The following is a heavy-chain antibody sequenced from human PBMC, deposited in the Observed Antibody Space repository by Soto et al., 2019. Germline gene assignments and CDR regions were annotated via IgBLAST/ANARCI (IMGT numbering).Heavy chain of an antibody. D-gene: IGHD3-3*01. J-gene: IGHJ6*03. CDR2: IYHSGST. CDR1: SGSISSSNW. CDR3: AILYDFWSGPLTSYYYYMDV. V-gene: IGHV4-4*02. Sequence: PSETLSLTCAVSSGSISSSNWWSWVRQPPGKGLEWIGEIYHSGSTNYNPSLKSRVTISVDKSKNQFSLKLSSVTAADTAVYYCAILYDFWSGPLTSYYYYMDVWGKGTTVTVSS.